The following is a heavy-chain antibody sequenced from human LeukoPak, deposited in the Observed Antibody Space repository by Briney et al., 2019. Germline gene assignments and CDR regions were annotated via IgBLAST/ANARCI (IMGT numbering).Heavy chain of an antibody. Sequence: SETLSLTCTVSGGSISSYYWSWIRQPPGKGLEWIGYIYNSGSTNYDPSLKSRVTISVDTSKNQFSLKLSSVTAADTAVYYCARGLTGEAGYWGQGTLVTVSS. V-gene: IGHV4-59*01. J-gene: IGHJ4*02. CDR2: IYNSGST. CDR3: ARGLTGEAGY. CDR1: GGSISSYY.